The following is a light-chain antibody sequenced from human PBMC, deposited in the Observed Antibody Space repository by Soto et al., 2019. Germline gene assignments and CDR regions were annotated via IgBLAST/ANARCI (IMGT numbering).Light chain of an antibody. CDR3: AAWDDSLNGVV. V-gene: IGLV1-44*01. CDR1: SSNIGSNT. J-gene: IGLJ2*01. Sequence: QSVLTQPPSASGTPGQRVTMSCSGRSSNIGSNTVNWYQQLPGTAPKLLIYSNNQRPSGVPDRFSGSKSGTSASLAISGLQSEDEADFYCAAWDDSLNGVVFGGGTKLPS. CDR2: SNN.